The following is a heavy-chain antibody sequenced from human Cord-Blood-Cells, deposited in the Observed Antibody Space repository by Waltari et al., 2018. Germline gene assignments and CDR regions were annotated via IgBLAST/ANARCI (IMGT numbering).Heavy chain of an antibody. J-gene: IGHJ6*03. CDR3: ARDPSASSGWYDYMDV. Sequence: QVQLVQTGAEVKKPGASLKVSCKAPGYTFTDYYLHWVRQPPGQGLEWMGGINPNSGGTKYAQKFQGRVTMTRDTSISTAYMELSRLRSDDTAVYYCARDPSASSGWYDYMDVWGKGTTVTVSS. CDR1: GYTFTDYY. V-gene: IGHV1-2*02. CDR2: INPNSGGT. D-gene: IGHD6-19*01.